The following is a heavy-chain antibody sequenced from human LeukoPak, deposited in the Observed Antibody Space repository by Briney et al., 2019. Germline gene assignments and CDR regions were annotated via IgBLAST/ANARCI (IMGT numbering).Heavy chain of an antibody. J-gene: IGHJ4*02. V-gene: IGHV7-4-1*02. Sequence: ASVKVSCKASGYTFTSYGISWVRQAPGQGLEWMGWINTNTGNPTYAQGLTGRFVFSLDTSVSTAYLQISSLEAEDTAVYYCARAYYGSGSYYIVDYWGQGTLVTVSS. CDR2: INTNTGNP. CDR3: ARAYYGSGSYYIVDY. D-gene: IGHD3-10*01. CDR1: GYTFTSYG.